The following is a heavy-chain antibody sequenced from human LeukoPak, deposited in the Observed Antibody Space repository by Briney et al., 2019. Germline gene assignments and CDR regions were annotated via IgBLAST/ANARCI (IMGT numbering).Heavy chain of an antibody. Sequence: GGSLRLSCAASGFTFSSYGMHWVRQAPGKGLEWVSVIYSGGSTYYADSVKGRFTISRDNSKNTLYLQMNSLRAEDTAVYYCARDLRPAGRAFDYWGQGTLVTVSS. J-gene: IGHJ4*02. D-gene: IGHD2-2*01. CDR1: GFTFSSYG. CDR3: ARDLRPAGRAFDY. CDR2: IYSGGST. V-gene: IGHV3-66*01.